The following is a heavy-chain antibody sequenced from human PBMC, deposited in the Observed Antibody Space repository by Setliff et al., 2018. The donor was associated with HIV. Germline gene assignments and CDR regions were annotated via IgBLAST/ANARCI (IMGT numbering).Heavy chain of an antibody. D-gene: IGHD5-12*01. CDR1: GYAFTMYG. CDR2: ISGYNGKT. V-gene: IGHV1-18*01. Sequence: ASVKVSCKASGYAFTMYGITWVRQAPGQGLEWMGWISGYNGKTNYAQNFQGKVTMTTDTSTSTAYMEVRSLRSEDTAVYYCARGSGYQKTDYRGQGTLVTVSS. CDR3: ARGSGYQKTDY. J-gene: IGHJ4*02.